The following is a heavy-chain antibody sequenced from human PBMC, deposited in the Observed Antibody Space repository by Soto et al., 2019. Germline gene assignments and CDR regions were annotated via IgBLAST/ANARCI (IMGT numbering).Heavy chain of an antibody. Sequence: GGSLRLSCAASGFTFSTYSMNWVRQAPGKGLEWVSCISSSSDYIYYADSVKGRFTIPRDNAKNSLYLQMNSLRAEDTAVYYCARDSPSPGISPIDYWGQGTLVTVS. CDR1: GFTFSTYS. V-gene: IGHV3-21*01. CDR3: ARDSPSPGISPIDY. J-gene: IGHJ4*02. CDR2: ISSSSDYI.